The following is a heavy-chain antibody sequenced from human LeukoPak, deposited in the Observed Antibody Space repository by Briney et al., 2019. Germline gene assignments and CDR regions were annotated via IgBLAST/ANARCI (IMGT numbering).Heavy chain of an antibody. CDR1: GFTVGSSY. CDR2: IYGGGNT. V-gene: IGHV3-53*01. CDR3: ARRGDGGRSFDY. J-gene: IGHJ4*02. D-gene: IGHD4-23*01. Sequence: GGSLRLSCAASGFTVGSSYMNWVRQAPGKGLEWVSLIYGGGNTYYADSVKGRFTISRDNSKNTLYLQMNSLRAEDTAVYYCARRGDGGRSFDYWGQGTLVTVSS.